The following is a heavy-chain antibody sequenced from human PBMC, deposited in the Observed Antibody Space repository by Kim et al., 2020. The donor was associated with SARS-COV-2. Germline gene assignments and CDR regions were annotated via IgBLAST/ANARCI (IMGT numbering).Heavy chain of an antibody. V-gene: IGHV3-72*01. Sequence: GGSLRLSCAASGFTFSNHYMDWVRQAPGKGLEWVAITRNKANSYPTEYAASLKGSFTISKDDSKNSLYLQMTSLKTEDTAVYYCARGPDYGDYVHGMDVWGQGTTVTVSS. CDR2: TRNKANSYPT. J-gene: IGHJ6*02. D-gene: IGHD4-17*01. CDR3: ARGPDYGDYVHGMDV. CDR1: GFTFSNHY.